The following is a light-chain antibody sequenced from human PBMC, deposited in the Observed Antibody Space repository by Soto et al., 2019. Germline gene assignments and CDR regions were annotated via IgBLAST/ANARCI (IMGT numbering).Light chain of an antibody. V-gene: IGLV2-14*01. CDR3: SSYTSSSTYV. CDR1: SSDVGYYNY. CDR2: DVN. J-gene: IGLJ1*01. Sequence: QSVLTQPASVSGSPGQSIAISCTGTSSDVGYYNYVSWYQQHPGKAPHVMIYDVNNRPSGVPDRFSGSKSGNTASLTISGLQAEDEADYYCSSYTSSSTYVFGTGTKVTVL.